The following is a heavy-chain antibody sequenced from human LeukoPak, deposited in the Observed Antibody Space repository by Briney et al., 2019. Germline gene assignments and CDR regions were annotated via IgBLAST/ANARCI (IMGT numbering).Heavy chain of an antibody. CDR1: GGTFSSYA. CDR3: AVAGIEVERVYYHYYGMDV. CDR2: IIPIFGTA. V-gene: IGHV1-69*13. Sequence: GASVKVSCKASGGTFSSYAISWVRQAPGQGLEWMGGIIPIFGTANYAQKFQGRVTITADESTSTAYMELSSLRSEDTAVYYCAVAGIEVERVYYHYYGMDVWGQGTTVTVSS. J-gene: IGHJ6*02. D-gene: IGHD1-1*01.